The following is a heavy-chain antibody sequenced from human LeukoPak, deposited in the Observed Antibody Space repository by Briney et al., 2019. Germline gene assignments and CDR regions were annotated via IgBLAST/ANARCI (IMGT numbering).Heavy chain of an antibody. J-gene: IGHJ4*02. D-gene: IGHD6-6*01. CDR2: INHSGST. CDR1: GGSISSSSYY. CDR3: ARGKRIAAHPVDY. Sequence: SETLSLTCTVSGGSISSSSYYWGWIRQPPGKGLEWIGEINHSGSTNYNPSLKSRVTISVDTSKNQFSLKLSSVTAADTAVYYCARGKRIAAHPVDYWGQGTLVTVSS. V-gene: IGHV4-39*07.